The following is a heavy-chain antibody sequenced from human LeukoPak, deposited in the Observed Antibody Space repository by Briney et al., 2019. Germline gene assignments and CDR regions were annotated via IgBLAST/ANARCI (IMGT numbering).Heavy chain of an antibody. CDR3: ARDGTGTTEALDY. Sequence: SETLSLTCTVSGGSISSYYWSWIRQPPGKGLEWIGYIYYSGSTNYNPSLKSRVTISVDTSKNQFSLKLSSVTAADTAVYYCARDGTGTTEALDYWGQGTLVTVSS. V-gene: IGHV4-59*12. J-gene: IGHJ4*02. CDR1: GGSISSYY. CDR2: IYYSGST. D-gene: IGHD1-7*01.